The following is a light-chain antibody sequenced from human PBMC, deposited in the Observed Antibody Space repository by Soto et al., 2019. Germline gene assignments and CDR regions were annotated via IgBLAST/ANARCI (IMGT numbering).Light chain of an antibody. V-gene: IGKV3-20*01. J-gene: IGKJ5*01. CDR1: QTVSSSY. Sequence: EIVLTHSPGSXSXXPXXXXXXXXRASQTVSSSYLAWYQQKPGQTPRLLVYGASSRATGIPDRFSGSGSGTDFTLTISRLEPEDFAVYYCQQHGTSPITFGQGTRLEI. CDR2: GAS. CDR3: QQHGTSPIT.